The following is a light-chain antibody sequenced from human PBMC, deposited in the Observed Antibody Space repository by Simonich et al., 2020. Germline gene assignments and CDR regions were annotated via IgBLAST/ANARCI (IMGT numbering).Light chain of an antibody. V-gene: IGLV1-40*01. J-gene: IGLJ2*01. Sequence: QSVLTQPPSVSGAPGQRVTISCTGSSSNIGAGYDVHWYQQLPGTAPKLHIYGNSNRPAGVPDRFPGSKSGTSASLAITGLQAEDEADYYCQSYDSSLSGSVVFGGGTKLTVL. CDR2: GNS. CDR3: QSYDSSLSGSVV. CDR1: SSNIGAGYD.